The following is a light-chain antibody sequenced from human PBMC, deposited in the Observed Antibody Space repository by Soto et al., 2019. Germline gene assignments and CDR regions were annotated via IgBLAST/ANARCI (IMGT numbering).Light chain of an antibody. CDR1: QVISTS. CDR3: QQLFDSTIT. V-gene: IGKV1-9*01. CDR2: AAS. J-gene: IGKJ5*01. Sequence: GESVTITGRASQVISTSLDWYQVKKGKAPKLLIYAASTLESGVPSRLRATVSGTEFSLTITSLQTEDFATYYCQQLFDSTITFGHGTRLEIK.